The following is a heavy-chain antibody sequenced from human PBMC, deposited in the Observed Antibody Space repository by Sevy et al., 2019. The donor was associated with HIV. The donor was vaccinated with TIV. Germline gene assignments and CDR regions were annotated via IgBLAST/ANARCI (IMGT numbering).Heavy chain of an antibody. CDR1: GGSISSGGYY. CDR2: IYYSGST. J-gene: IGHJ6*03. Sequence: SETLSLTCTVSGGSISSGGYYWSWIRQHPGKGLEWIGYIYYSGSTYYNPSLKSRVTISVDTSKNQFSLKLSSVTAADTAVYYCARVRYCSGSSCYSYYYYMDVWGKGTTVTVSS. D-gene: IGHD2-15*01. CDR3: ARVRYCSGSSCYSYYYYMDV. V-gene: IGHV4-31*03.